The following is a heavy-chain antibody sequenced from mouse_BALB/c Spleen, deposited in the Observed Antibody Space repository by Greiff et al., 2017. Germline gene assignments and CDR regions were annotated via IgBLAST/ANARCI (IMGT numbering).Heavy chain of an antibody. J-gene: IGHJ1*01. CDR3: ARSGGNYWYFDV. D-gene: IGHD2-1*01. Sequence: QVQLQQSGAELMKPGASVKMSCKASGYTFTSYWMHWVKQRPGQGLEWIGYINPSTGYTEYNQKFKDKATLTADKSSSTAYMQLSSLTSEDSAVYYCARSGGNYWYFDVWGAGTTVTVSS. V-gene: IGHV1S26*01. CDR1: GYTFTSYW. CDR2: INPSTGYT.